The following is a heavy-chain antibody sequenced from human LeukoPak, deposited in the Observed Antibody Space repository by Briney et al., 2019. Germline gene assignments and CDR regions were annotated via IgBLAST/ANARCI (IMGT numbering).Heavy chain of an antibody. V-gene: IGHV3-23*01. Sequence: GGSLRLSCVASGFTFSSYAMSWVRQAPGKGLDWVSAISGSDGRTYYADSVKGRFTISRDNSKNTLYLQMNSLRAEDTAVYYCAKVPDFYGSGKPGYYFDYWGQGTLVTVSS. J-gene: IGHJ4*02. CDR3: AKVPDFYGSGKPGYYFDY. D-gene: IGHD3-10*01. CDR1: GFTFSSYA. CDR2: ISGSDGRT.